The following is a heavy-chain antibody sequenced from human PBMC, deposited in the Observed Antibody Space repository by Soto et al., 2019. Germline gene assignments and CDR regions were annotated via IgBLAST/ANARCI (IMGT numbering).Heavy chain of an antibody. CDR1: GFTFSGSA. V-gene: IGHV3-73*01. Sequence: LRLSCAASGFTFSGSAMHWVRQASGKGLEWVGRIRSKANSYATAYAASVKGRFTISRDDSKNTAYLQMNSLKTEDTAVYYCTRPQSMAHYWGQGTLVTVSS. CDR3: TRPQSMAHY. J-gene: IGHJ4*02. CDR2: IRSKANSYAT. D-gene: IGHD3-10*01.